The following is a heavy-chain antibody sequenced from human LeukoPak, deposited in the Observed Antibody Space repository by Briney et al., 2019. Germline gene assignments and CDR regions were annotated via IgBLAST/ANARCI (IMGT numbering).Heavy chain of an antibody. D-gene: IGHD3-16*01. J-gene: IGHJ4*02. Sequence: GGSLRLSCAASGFTFSSYAMNWVRQAPGKGLEWVSYISSSSSAIYYGDSVKGRFTISRDNAKKSLSLQMNSLRAEDTAVYYCARDKGGIDYWGQGTLVTVSS. CDR1: GFTFSSYA. CDR2: ISSSSSAI. V-gene: IGHV3-48*01. CDR3: ARDKGGIDY.